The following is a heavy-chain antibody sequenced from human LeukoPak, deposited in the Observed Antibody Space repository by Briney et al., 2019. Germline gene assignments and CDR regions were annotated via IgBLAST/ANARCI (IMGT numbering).Heavy chain of an antibody. V-gene: IGHV3-30*18. D-gene: IGHD3-10*01. J-gene: IGHJ4*02. Sequence: GGSLRLSCAASGFTFSSFGMHWVRQAPGKGLEWVAVISYDGSKKYYADSVKGRFTISRDNSKNTLYLQMNSLRAEDTAVYYCAKDALLLWFGEPGEVNLVYFDYWGQGTLVTVSS. CDR1: GFTFSSFG. CDR2: ISYDGSKK. CDR3: AKDALLLWFGEPGEVNLVYFDY.